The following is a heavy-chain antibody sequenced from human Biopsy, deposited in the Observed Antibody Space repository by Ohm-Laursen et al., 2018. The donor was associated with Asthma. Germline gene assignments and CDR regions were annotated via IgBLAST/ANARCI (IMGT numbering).Heavy chain of an antibody. CDR1: GGSISSGDYS. J-gene: IGHJ3*02. CDR2: ISSSGTT. V-gene: IGHV4-30-2*01. CDR3: ARDYGDYVWRAFDI. Sequence: TLSLTCAVSGGSISSGDYSWSWIRQPPGKGLEWIGFISSSGTTYYSPSLRSRLTISVDRSKNQFSLRLSSVTAADTAMYYCARDYGDYVWRAFDIWGQGTMVTVSS. D-gene: IGHD4-17*01.